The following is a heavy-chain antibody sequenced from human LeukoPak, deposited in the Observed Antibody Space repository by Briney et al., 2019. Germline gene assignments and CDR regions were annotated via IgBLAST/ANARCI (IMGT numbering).Heavy chain of an antibody. CDR1: GFTFSSYS. J-gene: IGHJ4*02. Sequence: GGSLRLSCAASGFTFSSYSMNWVRQAPGKGLEWVSSISSSSSYIYYADSVKGRFTISRDNAKNSLYLQMNSLRAGDTAVYYCARLSGSYGGYWGQGTLVTVSS. CDR2: ISSSSSYI. CDR3: ARLSGSYGGY. D-gene: IGHD1-26*01. V-gene: IGHV3-21*01.